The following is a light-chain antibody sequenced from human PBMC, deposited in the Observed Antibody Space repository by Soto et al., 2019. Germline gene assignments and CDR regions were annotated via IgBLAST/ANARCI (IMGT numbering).Light chain of an antibody. J-gene: IGKJ1*01. V-gene: IGKV3D-20*02. CDR3: QERTGWPPWT. CDR1: QSLSNSE. Sequence: EIGLTMSPGTVSLTPGERATLSCRASQSLSNSELAWYQQKPGQAPRLLIYGASSRATGIPDRFSGSGSGTDFTLTISRLEPEDFAVYYCQERTGWPPWTFGQGTKVDIK. CDR2: GAS.